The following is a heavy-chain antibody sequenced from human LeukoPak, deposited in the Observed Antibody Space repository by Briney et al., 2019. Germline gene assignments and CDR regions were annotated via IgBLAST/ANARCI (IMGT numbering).Heavy chain of an antibody. CDR2: IIPNSGGT. CDR3: AVAAAATRLGDAFDI. CDR1: GGTFNSYA. J-gene: IGHJ3*02. Sequence: GASVKVSCKASGGTFNSYAISWVRQAPGQGLEWMGGIIPNSGGTNYAQKFQGRVTMTRDTSISTAYMELSRLRSDDTAVYYCAVAAAATRLGDAFDIWGQGTVVTVSS. V-gene: IGHV1-2*02. D-gene: IGHD6-13*01.